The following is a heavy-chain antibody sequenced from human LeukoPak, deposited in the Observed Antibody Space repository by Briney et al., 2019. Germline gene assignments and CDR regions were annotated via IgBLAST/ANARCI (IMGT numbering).Heavy chain of an antibody. V-gene: IGHV3-7*01. CDR2: INQDGSEK. CDR1: GFTFSSHW. CDR3: ARDHVVDALVFDY. D-gene: IGHD2-15*01. J-gene: IGHJ4*02. Sequence: GGPLRLSCAASGFTFSSHWMSWVRQTPGKGLEWVANINQDGSEKYYVNSVKGRFTISRDNTKNSLYLQMDSLRAEDTAIYYCARDHVVDALVFDYWGQGALVTVSS.